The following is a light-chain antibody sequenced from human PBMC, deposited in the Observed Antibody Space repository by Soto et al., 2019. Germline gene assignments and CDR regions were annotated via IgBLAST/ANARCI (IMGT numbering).Light chain of an antibody. CDR2: AAS. J-gene: IGKJ4*01. CDR1: QSVGTF. V-gene: IGKV3-11*01. Sequence: EIVLTQSPATLSLSPGERATLSCRASQSVGTFLAWYQQKFGQAPRLLIYAASNRATGIPARFIGSGSGTDFTLTISSLEPEDFAVYYCQQRNNCTPELTFGGGTRVEI. CDR3: QQRNNCTPELT.